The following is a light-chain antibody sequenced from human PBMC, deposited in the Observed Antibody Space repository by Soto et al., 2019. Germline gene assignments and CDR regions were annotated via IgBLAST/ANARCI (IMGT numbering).Light chain of an antibody. Sequence: DIQMTQSPSSLSASVGDRVTITCQASQDISNYLNWYQQKLGKAPKLLIYDASNLETGVPSRFSGSGSGTKFTLTIASLQPDDFATYYCQQYETFSGTFGPGTKVDI. CDR2: DAS. V-gene: IGKV1-33*01. CDR1: QDISNY. CDR3: QQYETFSGT. J-gene: IGKJ1*01.